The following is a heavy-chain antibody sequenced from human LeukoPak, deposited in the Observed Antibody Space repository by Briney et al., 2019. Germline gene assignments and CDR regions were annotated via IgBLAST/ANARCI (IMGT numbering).Heavy chain of an antibody. V-gene: IGHV3-7*01. CDR1: GFPFSNYW. CDR3: VRDRGYSTFDY. Sequence: GSLRLSCAGSGFPFSNYWMAWARQAPGKGLEWVANMKEDGGEINYVDSVKGRFTISRDNAKNSLDLQMNSLRVDDTAVYYCVRDRGYSTFDYWGQGTLVIVSS. J-gene: IGHJ4*02. D-gene: IGHD4-23*01. CDR2: MKEDGGEI.